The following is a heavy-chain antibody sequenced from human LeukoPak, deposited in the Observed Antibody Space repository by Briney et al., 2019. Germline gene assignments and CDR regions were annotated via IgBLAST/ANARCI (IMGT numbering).Heavy chain of an antibody. J-gene: IGHJ4*02. CDR2: ISSSSSYI. CDR1: GFTFSSYS. V-gene: IGHV3-21*01. CDR3: AKTGDSSGWYDFDY. D-gene: IGHD6-19*01. Sequence: GGSLRLSCAASGFTFSSYSMNWVRQAPGKGLEWVSSISSSSSYIYYADSVKGRFTISRDNSKNTLYLQINSLTTEDTAVYYCAKTGDSSGWYDFDYWGQGTLVTVSA.